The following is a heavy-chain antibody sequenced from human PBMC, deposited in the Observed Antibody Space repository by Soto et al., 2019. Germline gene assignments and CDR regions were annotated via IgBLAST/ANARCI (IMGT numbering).Heavy chain of an antibody. D-gene: IGHD2-8*01. V-gene: IGHV1-2*02. CDR2: INPNSGGT. CDR3: ARERVVCTNGVCYKYYYYYGMDV. J-gene: IGHJ6*02. Sequence: GASVKVFCKASGYTFTGYYMHWVRQAPGQGLEWMGWINPNSGGTNYAQKFQGRVTMTRDTSISTAYMELSRLRSDDTAVYYCARERVVCTNGVCYKYYYYYGMDVWGQGTTVTVSS. CDR1: GYTFTGYY.